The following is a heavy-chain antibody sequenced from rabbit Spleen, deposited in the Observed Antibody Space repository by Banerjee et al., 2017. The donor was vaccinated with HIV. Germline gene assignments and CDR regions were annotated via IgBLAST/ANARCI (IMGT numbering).Heavy chain of an antibody. Sequence: QSLEESGGGLVKPGGTLTLTCKASGIDFNSDYYMCWVRQAPGKGLEWIVCIDTGSSGFTYFASWAKGRFTITKTSSTTVTLQMTSLTAADTATYFCARDTGSSFSSYGMDLWGPGTLVTVS. V-gene: IGHV1S40*01. CDR2: IDTGSSGFT. CDR1: GIDFNSDYY. D-gene: IGHD8-1*01. J-gene: IGHJ6*01. CDR3: ARDTGSSFSSYGMDL.